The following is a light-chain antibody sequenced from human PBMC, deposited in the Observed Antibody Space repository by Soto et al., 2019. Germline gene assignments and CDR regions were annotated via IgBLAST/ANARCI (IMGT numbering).Light chain of an antibody. Sequence: DMQLTQSPSFLSASVGDRVTITCRASQGIDSYLAWYQQKPGKAPKLLIYPASTLEGGVPSRFSGSGSGTEFTLTISTLQPEDFATYYCQQLHPYPFTFGGGTKVEIQ. CDR1: QGIDSY. V-gene: IGKV1-9*01. CDR2: PAS. CDR3: QQLHPYPFT. J-gene: IGKJ4*01.